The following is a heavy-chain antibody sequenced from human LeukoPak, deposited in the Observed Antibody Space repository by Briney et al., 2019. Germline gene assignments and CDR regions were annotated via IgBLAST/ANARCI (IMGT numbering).Heavy chain of an antibody. Sequence: SVKVSCKASVGTFSSYAISWVRQPPGQGLEWMGRIIPILGIANYAQKFQGRVTITADKSTSTAYMELSSLRSEDTAVYYCARDEGDSGTAHWGQGTLVTVSS. J-gene: IGHJ4*02. CDR3: ARDEGDSGTAH. D-gene: IGHD1-26*01. V-gene: IGHV1-69*04. CDR2: IIPILGIA. CDR1: VGTFSSYA.